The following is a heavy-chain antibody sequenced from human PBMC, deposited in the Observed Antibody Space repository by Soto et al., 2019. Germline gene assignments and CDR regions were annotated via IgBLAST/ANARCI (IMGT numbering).Heavy chain of an antibody. CDR1: GLTISGKKY. CDR2: LYDVDGS. D-gene: IGHD1-1*01. Sequence: DVQLVESGGGLIQPGESLRLSCAAFGLTISGKKYVAWVRQAPGKGLEWVSALYDVDGSFYADSVKGRFTTSSDSSKTTVYLQTNDLRPDDTAVYYCATWHERKHAYDVWGQGTTVTVSS. V-gene: IGHV3-53*01. CDR3: ATWHERKHAYDV. J-gene: IGHJ3*01.